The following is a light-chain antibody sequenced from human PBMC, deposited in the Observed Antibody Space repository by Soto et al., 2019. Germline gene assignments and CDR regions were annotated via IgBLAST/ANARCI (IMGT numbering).Light chain of an antibody. Sequence: QSVLTQPPPVSGAPGQRVTISCTGSSSNIGANYDVHWYQQLPGTAPKLLIYVNSNRPSGVPDRFSGSKSGTSASLAITGLQAEDEADYYCQSFDSSLSGVVFGGGTKVTVL. CDR2: VNS. CDR3: QSFDSSLSGVV. CDR1: SSNIGANYD. J-gene: IGLJ3*02. V-gene: IGLV1-40*01.